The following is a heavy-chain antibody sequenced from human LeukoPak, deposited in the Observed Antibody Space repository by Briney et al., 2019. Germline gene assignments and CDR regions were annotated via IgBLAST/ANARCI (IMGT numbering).Heavy chain of an antibody. D-gene: IGHD6-13*01. CDR1: GGSISSSSYY. V-gene: IGHV4-61*05. CDR2: VDHSGST. CDR3: AKMGSSWDFDY. J-gene: IGHJ4*02. Sequence: SETLSLTCTVSGGSISSSSYYWGWIRQPPGKGLEWIGEVDHSGSTNYKPSLSSRVTISVDKSKNQFSLKLTSVTVADTAVYYCAKMGSSWDFDYWGQGTLVSVSS.